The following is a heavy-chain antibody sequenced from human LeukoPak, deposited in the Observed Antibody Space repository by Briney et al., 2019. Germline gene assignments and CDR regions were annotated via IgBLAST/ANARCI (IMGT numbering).Heavy chain of an antibody. CDR3: ASGSSSSTHYYYYYMDV. V-gene: IGHV1-69*13. CDR1: GGTFSSYA. J-gene: IGHJ6*03. Sequence: ASVKVSCKASGGTFSSYAISWVRQAPGQGLEWMGGIIPIFGTANYAQKFQGRVTITADESTSTAYMELSSLRSEDTAVYYCASGSSSSTHYYYYYMDVWGKGTTVTVSS. D-gene: IGHD6-6*01. CDR2: IIPIFGTA.